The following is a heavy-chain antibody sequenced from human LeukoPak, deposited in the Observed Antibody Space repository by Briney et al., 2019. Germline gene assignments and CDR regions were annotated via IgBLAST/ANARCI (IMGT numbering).Heavy chain of an antibody. Sequence: SETLSLTCTVSGGSISSYYWSWIRQPPGKGLEWIGYIYYSGSTNYNPSLKSRVTMSVDTSKNQFSLKLSSVTAADTAVYYCARDRYYYDSSGVALDYWGQGTLVTVSS. V-gene: IGHV4-59*12. J-gene: IGHJ4*02. D-gene: IGHD3-22*01. CDR2: IYYSGST. CDR3: ARDRYYYDSSGVALDY. CDR1: GGSISSYY.